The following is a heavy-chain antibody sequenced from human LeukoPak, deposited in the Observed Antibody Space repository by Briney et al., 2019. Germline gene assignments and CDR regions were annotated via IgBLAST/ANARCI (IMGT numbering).Heavy chain of an antibody. CDR1: GGSFSGYY. Sequence: SETLSLTCAVYGGSFSGYYWSWIRQPPGKGLEWIGEINHSESTNYNPSLNSRVTISVDTSKNQFSLKLSSVTAADTAVYYCARNAPLGYCSSTSCYGRWGYYYYMDVWGKGTTVTVSS. J-gene: IGHJ6*03. V-gene: IGHV4-34*01. CDR2: INHSEST. CDR3: ARNAPLGYCSSTSCYGRWGYYYYMDV. D-gene: IGHD2-2*01.